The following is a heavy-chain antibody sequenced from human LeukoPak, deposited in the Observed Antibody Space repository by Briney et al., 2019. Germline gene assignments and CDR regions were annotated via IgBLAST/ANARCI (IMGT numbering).Heavy chain of an antibody. D-gene: IGHD1-26*01. Sequence: SETLSLTCTVSGGSISSSSYYWGWIRQPPGKGLEWIGYIYYSGSTNYNPSLKSRVTISVDTSKNQFSLKLSSVTAADTAVYYCARGGHGSPSLDYWGQGTLVTVSS. CDR2: IYYSGST. V-gene: IGHV4-61*05. CDR3: ARGGHGSPSLDY. CDR1: GGSISSSSYY. J-gene: IGHJ4*02.